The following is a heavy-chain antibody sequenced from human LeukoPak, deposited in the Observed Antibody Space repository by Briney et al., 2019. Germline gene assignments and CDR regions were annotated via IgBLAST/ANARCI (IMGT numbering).Heavy chain of an antibody. CDR3: SSSSPTSYTDY. CDR1: GFGVSSNY. J-gene: IGHJ4*02. CDR2: INSGGST. Sequence: PGGSLRLSCAASGFGVSSNYMTWVRQAPGKGLECVSVINSGGSTYYADSVKGRFTISRHNTKNTLYLQMNSLRAEDTAVYYCSSSSPTSYTDYWGQGTLVTVSS. D-gene: IGHD6-13*01. V-gene: IGHV3-53*04.